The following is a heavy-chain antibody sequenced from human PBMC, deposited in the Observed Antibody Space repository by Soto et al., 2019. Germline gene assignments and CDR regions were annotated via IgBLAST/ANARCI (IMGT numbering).Heavy chain of an antibody. CDR3: ARDPKTSGGQHWAFNYFDS. CDR1: GFSFSISP. CDR2: ISYDGTNK. V-gene: IGHV3-30-3*01. J-gene: IGHJ4*02. Sequence: GGSLRLSCAASGFSFSISPMHWVRQAPGKGPEWVALISYDGTNKFYADSVKGRFTISRDNSKSTLYLQVDSLRPEGAAVYYCARDPKTSGGQHWAFNYFDSWGQGTLVTVSS. D-gene: IGHD7-27*01.